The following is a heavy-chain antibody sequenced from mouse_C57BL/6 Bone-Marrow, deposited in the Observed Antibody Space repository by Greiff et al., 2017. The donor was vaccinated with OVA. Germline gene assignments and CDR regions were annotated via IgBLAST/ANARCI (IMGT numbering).Heavy chain of an antibody. V-gene: IGHV2-9*01. J-gene: IGHJ3*01. Sequence: VQLQQSGPGLVAPSQSLSITCTVSGFSLTSYGVDWVRQPPGKGLEWLGVIWGGGSTNYNSALMSRLSISKDNSKSQVFLKMNSLQTDDTAMYDCAKLQNDYDGSAWFAYWGQGTLVTVSA. CDR3: AKLQNDYDGSAWFAY. D-gene: IGHD2-4*01. CDR2: IWGGGST. CDR1: GFSLTSYG.